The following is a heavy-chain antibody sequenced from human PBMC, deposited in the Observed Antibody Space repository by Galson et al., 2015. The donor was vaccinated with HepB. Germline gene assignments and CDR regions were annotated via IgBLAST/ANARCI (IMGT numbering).Heavy chain of an antibody. D-gene: IGHD3-22*01. J-gene: IGHJ2*01. CDR2: IRGKANSYAT. CDR1: AFTFSGSA. Sequence: SLRLSCAASAFTFSGSAIHWVRQASGKGLEWVGRIRGKANSYATASAASVKGRFTIPRDDSKNTAYLQMDSLKTEDTAVYYCTTLLMHYYDSSGSTPYWYFDLWGRGTLVTVSS. V-gene: IGHV3-73*01. CDR3: TTLLMHYYDSSGSTPYWYFDL.